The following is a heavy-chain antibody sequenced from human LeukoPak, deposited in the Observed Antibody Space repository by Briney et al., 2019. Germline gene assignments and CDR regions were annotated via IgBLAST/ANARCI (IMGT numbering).Heavy chain of an antibody. CDR1: GFTFSSYW. CDR2: IKQDGSEK. CDR3: AKDPRRYSRTGGYFDY. Sequence: GGSLRLSSAASGFTFSSYWMSWVRQAPGKGLEWVANIKQDGSEKYYVDSVKGRFTISRDNSKNTLYLQMNSLRAEDTAVYYCAKDPRRYSRTGGYFDYWGQGTLVTVSS. D-gene: IGHD6-13*01. J-gene: IGHJ4*02. V-gene: IGHV3-7*01.